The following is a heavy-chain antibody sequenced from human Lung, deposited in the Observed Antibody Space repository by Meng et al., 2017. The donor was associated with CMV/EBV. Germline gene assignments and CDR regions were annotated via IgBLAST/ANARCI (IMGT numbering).Heavy chain of an antibody. CDR1: GHSFTDYN. J-gene: IGHJ4*02. V-gene: IGHV1-2*02. Sequence: ASXXVSCKASGHSFTDYNIHWVRQAPGQGLEWMGWINPNSGGTNYAENFQGRVTLTRDTSINTGYMELTRLTSDDTAVYYCARDNNWGPDYWGQGTLVTVSS. D-gene: IGHD7-27*01. CDR2: INPNSGGT. CDR3: ARDNNWGPDY.